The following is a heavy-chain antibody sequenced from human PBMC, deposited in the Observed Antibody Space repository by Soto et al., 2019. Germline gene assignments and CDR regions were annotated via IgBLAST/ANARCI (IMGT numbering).Heavy chain of an antibody. CDR2: IIPIFGTA. V-gene: IGHV1-69*01. D-gene: IGHD4-17*01. CDR1: GGTFSSYA. Sequence: QVQLVQSGAEVKKPGSSVKVSYKASGGTFSSYAISWVRQAPGQGLEWMGGIIPIFGTANYAQKFQGRVTITADESTSTAYMELSSLRSKDTAVSYCAGYPDYGGKSTAFDIWGQGTMVTVSS. J-gene: IGHJ3*02. CDR3: AGYPDYGGKSTAFDI.